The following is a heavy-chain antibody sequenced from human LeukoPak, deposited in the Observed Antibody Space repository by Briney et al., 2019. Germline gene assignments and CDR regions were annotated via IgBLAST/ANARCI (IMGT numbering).Heavy chain of an antibody. CDR3: ARGHGGGWKIDY. CDR1: GGSFSGYY. CDR2: INHSGST. Sequence: SSETLSLTCAVYGGSFSGYYWSWIRQPPGKGLEWIGEINHSGSTNYNPSLKSRVTISVDTSKNQFSLKLSSVTAADTAVYYCARGHGGGWKIDYWGQGTLVTVSS. D-gene: IGHD6-19*01. J-gene: IGHJ4*02. V-gene: IGHV4-34*01.